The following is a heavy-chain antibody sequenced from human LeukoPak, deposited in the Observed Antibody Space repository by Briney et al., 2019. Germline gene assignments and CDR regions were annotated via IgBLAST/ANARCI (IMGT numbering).Heavy chain of an antibody. Sequence: SETLSLTCTVSGGSISSYYWSWIRQPPGKGLEWIGYIYYSGSTNYNPPLKSRVTISVDTSKNQFSLKLSSVTAADTAVYYCARGGGVWFVRGRDFDIWGQGTMVTVSS. CDR3: ARGGGVWFVRGRDFDI. D-gene: IGHD3-10*01. V-gene: IGHV4-59*01. CDR1: GGSISSYY. J-gene: IGHJ3*02. CDR2: IYYSGST.